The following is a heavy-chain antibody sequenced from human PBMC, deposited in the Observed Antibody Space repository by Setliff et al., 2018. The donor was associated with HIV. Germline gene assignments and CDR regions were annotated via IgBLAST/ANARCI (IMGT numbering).Heavy chain of an antibody. V-gene: IGHV1-3*01. CDR3: ARFPVLGGMDV. D-gene: IGHD1-20*01. J-gene: IGHJ6*02. Sequence: GASVKVSCKASGGTFSSYAFHWVRQAPGQRLEWMGWINAGNGKTKYSQKFQSRVTITRNTSISTAYMELSSLRSEDTAVYYCARFPVLGGMDVWGQGTTVTVSS. CDR1: GGTFSSYA. CDR2: INAGNGKT.